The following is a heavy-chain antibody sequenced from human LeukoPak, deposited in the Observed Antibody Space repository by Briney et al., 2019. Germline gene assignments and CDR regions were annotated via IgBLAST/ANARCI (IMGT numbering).Heavy chain of an antibody. V-gene: IGHV3-23*01. CDR1: GFTFSSYA. CDR2: ISGSGGST. J-gene: IGHJ5*02. CDR3: AKYKSSSWLDP. D-gene: IGHD6-13*01. Sequence: SGGSLRLSCAASGFTFSSYAMSWVRQAPGKGLEWVSSISGSGGSTYYADSVRGRFTISRDNSKNTLYLQMNSLRAEDTAVYYCAKYKSSSWLDPWGQGTLVTVSS.